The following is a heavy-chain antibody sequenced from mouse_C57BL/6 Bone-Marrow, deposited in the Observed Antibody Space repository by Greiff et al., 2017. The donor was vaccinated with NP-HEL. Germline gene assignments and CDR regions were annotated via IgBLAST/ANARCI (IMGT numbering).Heavy chain of an antibody. J-gene: IGHJ4*01. D-gene: IGHD1-1*01. CDR3: VGHYYGSSYDYYAMDY. CDR2: IRSKSNNYAT. CDR1: GFSFNTYA. Sequence: EVQLVESGGGLVQPKGSLKLSCAASGFSFNTYAMNWVRQAPGKGLEWVARIRSKSNNYATYYADSVKDRFTISRDDSESMLYLQMNNLKTEDTAMYYCVGHYYGSSYDYYAMDYWGQGTSVTVSS. V-gene: IGHV10-1*01.